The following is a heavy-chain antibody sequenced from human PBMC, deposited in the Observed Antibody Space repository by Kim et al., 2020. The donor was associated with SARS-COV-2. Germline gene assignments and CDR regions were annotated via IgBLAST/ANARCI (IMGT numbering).Heavy chain of an antibody. J-gene: IGHJ1*01. CDR3: VKDCSVGNCYVTFFQD. CDR1: GFTFSTYA. D-gene: IGHD2-15*01. CDR2: ISSDGTRA. V-gene: IGHV3-64D*09. Sequence: GGSLRLSCSASGFTFSTYAMHWVRQAPGKGLEYVAAISSDGTRAYYADSVKGRFTISRDNSKNTLYLQMSSLRAEDTAVYYCVKDCSVGNCYVTFFQDWGQGILVTVSS.